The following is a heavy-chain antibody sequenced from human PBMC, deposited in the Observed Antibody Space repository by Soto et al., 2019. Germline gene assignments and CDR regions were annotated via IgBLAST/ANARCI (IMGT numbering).Heavy chain of an antibody. CDR3: ARDAGIQLWLTGYAFDI. CDR2: ISSSSGYI. CDR1: GFTLSSYS. D-gene: IGHD5-18*01. J-gene: IGHJ3*02. V-gene: IGHV3-21*01. Sequence: EVQVVESGGGLVKPGGSLRLSCAASGFTLSSYSMNWVRQAPGKGLEWVSSISSSSGYIYYADSVKGRFTISRDNAQNSLDLQMNSLRAEDTAVYYCARDAGIQLWLTGYAFDIWGQGTVVTVSS.